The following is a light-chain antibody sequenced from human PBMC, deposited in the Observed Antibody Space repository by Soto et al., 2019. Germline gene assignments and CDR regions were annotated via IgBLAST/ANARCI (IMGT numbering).Light chain of an antibody. J-gene: IGKJ3*01. Sequence: AIRMTQSPSSLSASTGDRVTITCRASQGISSYLAWYQQKPGKAPKLLIYAASTVQSGVPSRFSGSGSVTDSTLPISFLQSEDFATYYCQQYYSYPPCTFDPGTKVDIK. CDR1: QGISSY. V-gene: IGKV1-8*01. CDR2: AAS. CDR3: QQYYSYPPCT.